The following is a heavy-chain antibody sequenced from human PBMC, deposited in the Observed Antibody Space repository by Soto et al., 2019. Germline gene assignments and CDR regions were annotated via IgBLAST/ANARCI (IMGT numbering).Heavy chain of an antibody. V-gene: IGHV3-23*01. Sequence: GSLRLSCAASGFSFGSYALSWVRQAPGKGLEWISTISGSDGKTFYADSVKGRFSISRDTSQSTLYLQMNSLRADDTAMYYCARWSYLDYWGQGTRVTVSS. J-gene: IGHJ4*02. CDR2: ISGSDGKT. CDR3: ARWSYLDY. CDR1: GFSFGSYA. D-gene: IGHD3-3*01.